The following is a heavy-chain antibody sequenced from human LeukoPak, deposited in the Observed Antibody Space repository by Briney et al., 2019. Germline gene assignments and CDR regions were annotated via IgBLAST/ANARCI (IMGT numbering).Heavy chain of an antibody. CDR3: SRQYSSSYYSDY. V-gene: IGHV4-59*08. CDR1: GGSISSYY. D-gene: IGHD6-13*01. CDR2: IYYSGST. Sequence: SETLSLTCTVSGGSISSYYWSWIRQPPVKGLEWIGYIYYSGSTNYNPSLKSRVTISVDTSKNQFSLKLGSVTAADTAMYYCSRQYSSSYYSDYWGQGTLVTVSS. J-gene: IGHJ4*02.